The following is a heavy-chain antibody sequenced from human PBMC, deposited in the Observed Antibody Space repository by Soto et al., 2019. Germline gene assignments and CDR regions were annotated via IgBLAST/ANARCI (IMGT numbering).Heavy chain of an antibody. D-gene: IGHD6-25*01. CDR1: GYTFTSYA. J-gene: IGHJ1*01. Sequence: ASVKVSCKASGYTFTSYAMHWVRQAPGQRLEWMGWINAGNGNTKYSQKFQGRVTITRDTSASTAYMELSSLRSEDTAVYYCARSGPGPYSSGDLSFQHWGQGTLVTVSS. V-gene: IGHV1-3*01. CDR2: INAGNGNT. CDR3: ARSGPGPYSSGDLSFQH.